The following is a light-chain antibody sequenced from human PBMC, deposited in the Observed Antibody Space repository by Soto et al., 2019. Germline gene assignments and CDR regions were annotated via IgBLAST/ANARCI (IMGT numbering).Light chain of an antibody. Sequence: EIVMTQSPATLSVSPGEGATLSCRASENVDTNLAWYQHKPGQAPRLLIYGASTRAAGVPARFSGSGSGTEFTLTISGLEPDDFAVYYCQHYGSSPREVTFGQGTKLEI. J-gene: IGKJ2*01. CDR1: ENVDTN. CDR3: QHYGSSPREVT. CDR2: GAS. V-gene: IGKV3-15*01.